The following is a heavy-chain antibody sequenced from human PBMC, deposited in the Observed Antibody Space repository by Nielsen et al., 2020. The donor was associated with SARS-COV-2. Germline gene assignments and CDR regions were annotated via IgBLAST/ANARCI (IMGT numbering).Heavy chain of an antibody. Sequence: GESLKISCAASGFNFNNFGMHWVRQAPGKGLEWVAVISYEGSIKFYSDSVKGRFTISRDNSKNTLYLQMNSLRSEDPAMYFCAKSNLLFWFGESRQLDYWGRGTLVAVSS. CDR2: ISYEGSIK. V-gene: IGHV3-30*18. CDR1: GFNFNNFG. J-gene: IGHJ4*02. CDR3: AKSNLLFWFGESRQLDY. D-gene: IGHD3-10*01.